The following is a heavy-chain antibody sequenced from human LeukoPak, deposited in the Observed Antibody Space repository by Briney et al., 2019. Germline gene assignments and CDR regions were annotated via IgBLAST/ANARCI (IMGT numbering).Heavy chain of an antibody. V-gene: IGHV4-59*01. CDR2: IYYSGST. Sequence: SETLSLTCTVPGGSISSYYWSWIRQPPGKGLEWIGYIYYSGSTNYNPSLKGRVTISVDTSKNQFSLKLSSVTAADTAVYYCARSLWFGEWWFDPWGQGTLVTVSS. J-gene: IGHJ5*02. CDR1: GGSISSYY. CDR3: ARSLWFGEWWFDP. D-gene: IGHD3-10*01.